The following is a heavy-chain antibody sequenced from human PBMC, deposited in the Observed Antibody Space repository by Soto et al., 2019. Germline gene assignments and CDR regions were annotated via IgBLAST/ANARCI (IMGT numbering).Heavy chain of an antibody. D-gene: IGHD6-6*01. CDR1: GYTFTSYG. CDR3: AREGYTSSSTHSFLDS. Sequence: ASVKVSCKASGYTFTSYGMNWVRQAPGRGLEWMGWINPGNGNTKYSQKFQGRLTITADTSTNTAYMDLRSLRSEDTAVYFCAREGYTSSSTHSFLDSWGQGTLVTVSS. J-gene: IGHJ4*02. CDR2: INPGNGNT. V-gene: IGHV1-3*01.